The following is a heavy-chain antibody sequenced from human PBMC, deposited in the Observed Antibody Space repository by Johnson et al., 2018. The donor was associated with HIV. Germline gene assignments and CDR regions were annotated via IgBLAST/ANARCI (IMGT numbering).Heavy chain of an antibody. V-gene: IGHV3-30*02. D-gene: IGHD2-15*01. CDR3: ARETRGGGGAFDS. CDR2: IRYDGSNK. CDR1: GFTFDDYG. Sequence: QVQLVESGGGVVRPGGSLRLSCAAAGFTFDDYGMSWVRQAPGKGLEWVAFIRYDGSNKYYANSVKGRFTISRDNSKNTLYLQMGSLRAEDMAVYYCARETRGGGGAFDSWGQGTMVTVSS. J-gene: IGHJ3*02.